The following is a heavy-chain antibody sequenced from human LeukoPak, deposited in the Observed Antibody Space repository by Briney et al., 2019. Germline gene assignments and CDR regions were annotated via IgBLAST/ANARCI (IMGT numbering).Heavy chain of an antibody. CDR1: GFTFSSYA. CDR2: ISYDGSNK. CDR3: ARDYILTGYLDY. Sequence: GGSLRLFCAASGFTFSSYAMHWVRQAPGKGLEWVAVISYDGSNKYYADSVKGRFTISRDNSKNTLYLQMNSLRAEDTAVYYCARDYILTGYLDYWGQGTLVTVSS. V-gene: IGHV3-30*04. D-gene: IGHD3-9*01. J-gene: IGHJ4*02.